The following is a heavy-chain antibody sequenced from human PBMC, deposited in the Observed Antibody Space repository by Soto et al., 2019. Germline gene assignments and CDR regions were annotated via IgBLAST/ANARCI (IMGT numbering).Heavy chain of an antibody. CDR1: GDSISSYY. V-gene: IGHV4-59*01. J-gene: IGHJ4*02. CDR2: IYYSGST. D-gene: IGHD5-18*01. CDR3: ASYTAMVKGFDY. Sequence: PSETLSLTCTVSGDSISSYYWSWIRQPPGKGLEWIGYIYYSGSTNYNPSLESRVTISVDTSKNQISLKLSSVSAADTAVYYCASYTAMVKGFDYWGQGTLVTVSS.